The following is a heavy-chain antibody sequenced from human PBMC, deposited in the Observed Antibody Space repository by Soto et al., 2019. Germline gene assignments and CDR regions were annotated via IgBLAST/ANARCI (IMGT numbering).Heavy chain of an antibody. V-gene: IGHV1-3*01. CDR2: IDAGNENT. Sequence: QVQLVQSGAEVKKPGASVKVSCKASGYTFSSYSMQWVRQAPGQRLEWMGWIDAGNENTKYSQKLQGRLTITRDTSASTAYMELSSLRSEDTAVYYCARGVASGWSPYDCWGQGTVVTVSS. CDR1: GYTFSSYS. CDR3: ARGVASGWSPYDC. D-gene: IGHD6-19*01. J-gene: IGHJ4*02.